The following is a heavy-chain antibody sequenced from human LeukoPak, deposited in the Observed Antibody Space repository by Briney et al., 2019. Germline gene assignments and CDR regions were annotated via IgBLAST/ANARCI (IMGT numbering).Heavy chain of an antibody. V-gene: IGHV3-30-3*01. J-gene: IGHJ1*01. CDR1: GFTFSSYA. CDR3: AMPDYYDSSGYNFQYFQN. CDR2: ISYDGSNK. D-gene: IGHD3-22*01. Sequence: LVESGGGVVQPGRSLRLSCAASGFTFSSYAMHWVRQAPGKGLEWVAVISYDGSNKYYADSVKGRFTISRDNSKNTLYLQMNSLRAEDTAVYYCAMPDYYDSSGYNFQYFQNWGQGTLVTVSS.